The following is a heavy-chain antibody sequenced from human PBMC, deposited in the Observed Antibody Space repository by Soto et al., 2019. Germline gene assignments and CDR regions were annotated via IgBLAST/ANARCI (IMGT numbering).Heavy chain of an antibody. CDR3: AIGIISTIMGDGD. Sequence: EVQLLESGGGLVQPGGSLRLSCAASGFTFSSYAMSWVRQAPGEGLEWVSTIGISGSTYYADSVKGRFTISRDNSRNTLYLEMDSLRAEDTALFYCAIGIISTIMGDGDWGQGTPVTVSS. D-gene: IGHD3-16*01. J-gene: IGHJ4*02. CDR1: GFTFSSYA. CDR2: IGISGST. V-gene: IGHV3-23*01.